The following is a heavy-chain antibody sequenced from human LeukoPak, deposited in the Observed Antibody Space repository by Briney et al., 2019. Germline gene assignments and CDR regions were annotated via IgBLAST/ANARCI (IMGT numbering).Heavy chain of an antibody. J-gene: IGHJ4*02. Sequence: SQTLFLTCTLSGGALSSGSYYWSWIRQPAGRGLEWIGRIYTSGITNYNPSLKSRVTISVDTSKNQFSLKLSSVTAADPAVYYCAXXXXXGXXXXXXGQXTLVXVSS. V-gene: IGHV4-61*02. CDR1: GGALSSGSYY. CDR2: IYTSGIT. D-gene: IGHD2-8*01. CDR3: AXXXXXGXXXXX.